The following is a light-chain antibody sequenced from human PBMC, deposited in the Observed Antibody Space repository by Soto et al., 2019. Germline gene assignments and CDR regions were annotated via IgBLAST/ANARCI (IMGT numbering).Light chain of an antibody. J-gene: IGKJ1*01. Sequence: MTQPPGTLSLSPGDRVTLSCMASQSISINLAWYQHKPGQAPRLLIHGASTRATGVPARISGSGSGTEFTLTISSLQSEDFAVYYCQQFRNWPWTFGQGTKVDIK. CDR2: GAS. CDR1: QSISIN. V-gene: IGKV3D-15*01. CDR3: QQFRNWPWT.